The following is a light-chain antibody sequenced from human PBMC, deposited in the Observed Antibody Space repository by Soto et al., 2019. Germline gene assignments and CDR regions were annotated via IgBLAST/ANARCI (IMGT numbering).Light chain of an antibody. V-gene: IGLV3-21*02. Sequence: SYELTQPPSVSVAPGQTARISCGGNKIETKTVFWYQQKPGHAPVVVVSDDSVRPSGIPERFSGSNSGGTATLSIIGVEAGDEADYYCQVWDSLSDDHVFGPGTKVTVL. J-gene: IGLJ1*01. CDR1: KIETKT. CDR3: QVWDSLSDDHV. CDR2: DDS.